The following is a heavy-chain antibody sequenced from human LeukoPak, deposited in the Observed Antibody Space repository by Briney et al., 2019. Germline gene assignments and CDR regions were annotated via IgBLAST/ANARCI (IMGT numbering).Heavy chain of an antibody. D-gene: IGHD2-2*01. CDR3: ARVRGTSWSDAFDI. V-gene: IGHV4-31*03. CDR1: GGSISSGDYC. Sequence: PSEALSLTCTVSGGSISSGDYCWSWIRQHPGKGLEWIGYIYYSGSTYYNPSLKSRVIISVDTSKNQFSLKLSSVTAADTAVYYCARVRGTSWSDAFDIWGQGTLVVVSS. J-gene: IGHJ3*02. CDR2: IYYSGST.